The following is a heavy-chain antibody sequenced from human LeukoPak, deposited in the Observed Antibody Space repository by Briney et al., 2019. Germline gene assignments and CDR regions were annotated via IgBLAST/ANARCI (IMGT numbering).Heavy chain of an antibody. J-gene: IGHJ5*02. CDR1: GFIFSDYY. D-gene: IGHD4-11*01. V-gene: IGHV3-11*03. CDR2: IDGSSSRT. CDR3: ARRGTDYCTPSSCHPNWFAP. Sequence: GGSLRLSCAASGFIFSDYYMSWMRQAPGKGLEWLSYIDGSSSRTNYADSVKGRFTISRDNVKDSLYLQMNSLRAEDTAVYFCARRGTDYCTPSSCHPNWFAPWGQGTQVTVSS.